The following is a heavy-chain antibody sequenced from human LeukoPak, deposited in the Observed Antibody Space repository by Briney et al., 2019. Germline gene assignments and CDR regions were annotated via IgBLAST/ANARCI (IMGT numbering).Heavy chain of an antibody. V-gene: IGHV1-69*05. J-gene: IGHJ4*02. Sequence: EASVKVSCKASGGTFSSYAISWVRQAPGQGLEWMGGIIPIFGTANYAQKFQGRVPITTDESTSTAYMELSSLRSEDTAVYYCAGGISIYFDYWGQGTLVTVSS. CDR3: AGGISIYFDY. CDR2: IIPIFGTA. CDR1: GGTFSSYA. D-gene: IGHD2-15*01.